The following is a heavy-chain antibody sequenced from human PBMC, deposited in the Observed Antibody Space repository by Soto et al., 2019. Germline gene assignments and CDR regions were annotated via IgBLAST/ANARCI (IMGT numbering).Heavy chain of an antibody. D-gene: IGHD3-10*01. V-gene: IGHV4-39*01. Sequence: SETLSLTCTVSGGSTSSSNYYWVCILHSPGKGQEWVGSTSYSGTTYNNPSLKSRVSLSVHTSKSQYSLKLISVTAAVTAVYYCARGSGGSRAYPYYLDYWGRGTLVTVSS. CDR2: TSYSGTT. CDR3: ARGSGGSRAYPYYLDY. CDR1: GGSTSSSNYY. J-gene: IGHJ4*02.